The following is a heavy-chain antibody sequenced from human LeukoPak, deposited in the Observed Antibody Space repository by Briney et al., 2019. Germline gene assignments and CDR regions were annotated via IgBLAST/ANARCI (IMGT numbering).Heavy chain of an antibody. J-gene: IGHJ3*02. Sequence: SVKVSCKASGFTFTSSAMQWVRQARGQRLEWIGWIVVGSGNTNYAQKFQERVTITRDMSTSTAYMELSSLRSEDTAVYYCAAAKVYGDYAGYAFDIWGQGTMVTISS. CDR2: IVVGSGNT. D-gene: IGHD4-17*01. CDR1: GFTFTSSA. CDR3: AAAKVYGDYAGYAFDI. V-gene: IGHV1-58*02.